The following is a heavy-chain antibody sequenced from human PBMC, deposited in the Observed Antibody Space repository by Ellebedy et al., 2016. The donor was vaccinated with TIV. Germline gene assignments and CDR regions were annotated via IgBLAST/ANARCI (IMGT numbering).Heavy chain of an antibody. Sequence: GGSLRLXCAASGFTFSNYWMAWVRQVPGQGLEWVANIRHDANSKYYVDSVRGRFTISRDNSKNSLSLEMNSLRAEDTAVYYCVRVLGDYDVSEHWGQGTLVTVSS. CDR3: VRVLGDYDVSEH. D-gene: IGHD4-17*01. V-gene: IGHV3-7*04. CDR1: GFTFSNYW. J-gene: IGHJ1*01. CDR2: IRHDANSK.